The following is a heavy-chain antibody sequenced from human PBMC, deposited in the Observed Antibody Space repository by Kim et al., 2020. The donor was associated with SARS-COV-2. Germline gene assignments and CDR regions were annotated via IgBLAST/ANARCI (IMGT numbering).Heavy chain of an antibody. CDR3: VRHSGIAAAVKLYDY. D-gene: IGHD6-13*01. Sequence: SETLSLTCTVSGGSISSYYWSWIRQPPGKGLEWIGYVHYSGSTRYTPSLKSRVTISVDTSKNQFSLKLSSVTAADTAVYYCVRHSGIAAAVKLYDYWGQGTLGTVSS. CDR1: GGSISSYY. J-gene: IGHJ4*02. V-gene: IGHV4-59*08. CDR2: VHYSGST.